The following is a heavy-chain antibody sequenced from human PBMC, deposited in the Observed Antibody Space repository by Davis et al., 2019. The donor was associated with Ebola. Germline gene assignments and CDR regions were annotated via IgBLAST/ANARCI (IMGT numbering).Heavy chain of an antibody. V-gene: IGHV3-23*01. J-gene: IGHJ6*03. Sequence: GESLKISCAASGFTFSSYAMSWVRQAPGKGLEWVSAISGSGGSTYYADSVKGRFTISRDNSKNTLYLQMNNLRAEDTAVYYCASPAIFGVVMNYYYYMDVWGKGTTVTVSS. D-gene: IGHD3-3*01. CDR2: ISGSGGST. CDR3: ASPAIFGVVMNYYYYMDV. CDR1: GFTFSSYA.